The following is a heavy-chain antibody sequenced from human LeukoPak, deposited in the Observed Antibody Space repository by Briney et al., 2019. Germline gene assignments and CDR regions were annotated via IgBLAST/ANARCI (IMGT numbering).Heavy chain of an antibody. CDR3: ANSQRGIVVVVAAPLG. CDR2: FDPEDSET. Sequence: ASVKVSCKVSGYTLTELSMHWVRQAPGKGLEWMGGFDPEDSETIYAQKFQGRVTMTEDTSTDTAYMELNSLRAEDTAVYYCANSQRGIVVVVAAPLGWGQGTLVTVSS. D-gene: IGHD2-15*01. J-gene: IGHJ4*02. V-gene: IGHV1-24*01. CDR1: GYTLTELS.